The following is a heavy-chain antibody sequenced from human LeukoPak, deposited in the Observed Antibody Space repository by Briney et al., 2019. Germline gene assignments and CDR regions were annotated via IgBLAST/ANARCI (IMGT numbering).Heavy chain of an antibody. CDR2: ICAYNGNT. Sequence: ASVKVTCKASGYTFTSYGISWVRQATGQGQEWMGWICAYNGNTNYAQKLHGRVTMTTDASTSTAYMQLRSLRSDDTAEYYGARGSGDSSGVAYDYWGQGTLVTVSS. V-gene: IGHV1-18*01. CDR3: ARGSGDSSGVAYDY. CDR1: GYTFTSYG. J-gene: IGHJ4*02. D-gene: IGHD3-22*01.